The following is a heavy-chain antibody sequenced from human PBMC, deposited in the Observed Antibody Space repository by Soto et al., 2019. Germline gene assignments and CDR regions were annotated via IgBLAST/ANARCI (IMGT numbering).Heavy chain of an antibody. CDR2: IIPIFGTA. D-gene: IGHD2-21*02. CDR3: ATTLGAKLLYYFDY. Sequence: ASVKVSCKASGGTFSSYAISWVRQAPGQGLEWMGGIIPIFGTANYAQKFQGRVTITADESTSTAYMELSSLRSEDTAVYYCATTLGAKLLYYFDYWSQGTLVTVSS. J-gene: IGHJ4*02. CDR1: GGTFSSYA. V-gene: IGHV1-69*13.